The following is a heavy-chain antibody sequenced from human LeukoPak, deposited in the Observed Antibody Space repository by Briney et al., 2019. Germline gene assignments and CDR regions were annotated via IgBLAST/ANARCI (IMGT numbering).Heavy chain of an antibody. V-gene: IGHV3-30*02. CDR2: IRYDGSNK. J-gene: IGHJ4*02. CDR1: GFTFSSYG. D-gene: IGHD3-3*01. CDR3: AKDLSKGLLYRRGMYYFDY. Sequence: GGSLRLSCAASGFTFSSYGMHWVRQAPGKGLEWVAFIRYDGSNKFYADSVKGRFTISRDNSKNTLYLQMNSLRAEDTAVYYCAKDLSKGLLYRRGMYYFDYWGQGTLVTVSS.